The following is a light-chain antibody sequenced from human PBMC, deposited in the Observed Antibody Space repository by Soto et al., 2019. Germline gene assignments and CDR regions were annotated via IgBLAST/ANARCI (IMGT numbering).Light chain of an antibody. V-gene: IGLV8-61*01. J-gene: IGLJ3*02. CDR3: VLYIGSAISV. Sequence: QTVVTQEPSVSVSPGGTVTLTCGLNSGSVSTSYYASWYQQTPGQAPRTLIHSTNSRSSGVPDRFSGSILGNKAALTITGAQAEDESDYYCVLYIGSAISVFGGGTQLTVL. CDR2: STN. CDR1: SGSVSTSYY.